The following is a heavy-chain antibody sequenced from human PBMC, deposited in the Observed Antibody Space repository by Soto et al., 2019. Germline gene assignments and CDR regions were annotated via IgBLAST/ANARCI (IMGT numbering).Heavy chain of an antibody. CDR2: INEDGSEK. V-gene: IGHV3-7*01. J-gene: IGHJ6*03. CDR3: ARRGGYHYYYMDV. CDR1: GFTFSIYW. D-gene: IGHD3-10*01. Sequence: GGSLRLSCAASGFTFSIYWMSWVRQAPGKGLEWVANINEDGSEKYYVDSVEGRFTISRDNAQNSLYLQMNSLRADDTAVYYCARRGGYHYYYMDVWGKGTTVTVSS.